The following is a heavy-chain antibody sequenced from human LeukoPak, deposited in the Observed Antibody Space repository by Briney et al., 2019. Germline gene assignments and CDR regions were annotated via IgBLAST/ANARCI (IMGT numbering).Heavy chain of an antibody. CDR1: GFTVSSNF. Sequence: NPGGSLRLSCAASGFTVSSNFMSWVRQAPGKGLEWVSSISSSSSYIYYADSVKGRFTISRDNAKNSLYLQMNSLRAEDTAVYYCARDRSDFWSGYYHNPYFDYWGQGTLVTVSS. D-gene: IGHD3-3*01. CDR3: ARDRSDFWSGYYHNPYFDY. V-gene: IGHV3-21*01. J-gene: IGHJ4*02. CDR2: ISSSSSYI.